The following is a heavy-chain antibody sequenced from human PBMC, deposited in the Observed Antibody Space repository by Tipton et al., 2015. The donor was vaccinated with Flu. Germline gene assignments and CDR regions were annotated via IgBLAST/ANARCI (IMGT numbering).Heavy chain of an antibody. CDR3: ARGSGSGTYVIFYL. Sequence: TLSLTCTVSGGSTSSFYWSWIRQPAGKGLEWIGRVYASGSTKYNPSLKSRVTMSVDTSKNEFSLKLSSVTAADTAVYYCARGSGSGTYVIFYLWGQGTLVTVSS. CDR2: VYASGST. D-gene: IGHD3-10*01. CDR1: GGSTSSFY. V-gene: IGHV4-4*07. J-gene: IGHJ5*02.